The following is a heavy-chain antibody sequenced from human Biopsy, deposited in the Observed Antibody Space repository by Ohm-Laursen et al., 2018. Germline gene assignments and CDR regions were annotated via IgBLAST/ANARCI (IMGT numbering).Heavy chain of an antibody. V-gene: IGHV3-53*01. CDR1: GFTVSSNY. CDR2: IYSGGST. CDR3: ARSGWPENDAFDI. Sequence: SLRLSRTAPGFTVSSNYMSWVRQAPGKGLEWVSVIYSGGSTYYADSVKGRFTISRDNSKNMLYLQMNSLRAEDTAVYYCARSGWPENDAFDIWGQGTMVTVSS. J-gene: IGHJ3*02. D-gene: IGHD6-19*01.